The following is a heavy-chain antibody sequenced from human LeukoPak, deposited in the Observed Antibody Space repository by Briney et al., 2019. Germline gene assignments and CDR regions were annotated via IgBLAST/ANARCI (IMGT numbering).Heavy chain of an antibody. CDR2: IYSGGST. V-gene: IGHV3-66*01. D-gene: IGHD3-16*01. CDR1: GFTVSSNY. J-gene: IGHJ4*02. Sequence: GGSLRLSCAAAGFTVSSNYMSWVRQAPGKGLEWVSVIYSGGSTYYADSVKGRFTISRDNSMNTLYLQMNSLRAEDTAVYYCKGTGSLGEFGLYYFDYLGQGTLVTVSS. CDR3: KGTGSLGEFGLYYFDY.